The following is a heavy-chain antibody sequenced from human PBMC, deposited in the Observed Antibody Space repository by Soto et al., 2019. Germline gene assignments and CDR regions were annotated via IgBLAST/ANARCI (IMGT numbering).Heavy chain of an antibody. Sequence: QITLKESGPTLVKPTQTLTLTCIFSGFSVSTTGVGVGWIRQPPGKALECLALIYWDDDKRYSPSLKSRLTITKDTSKNQVVLTMTHMDPVDTSRYYCAHRIESSSWFSWIFDYWGQGALVTVSS. CDR3: AHRIESSSWFSWIFDY. D-gene: IGHD6-13*01. J-gene: IGHJ4*02. CDR1: GFSVSTTGVG. CDR2: IYWDDDK. V-gene: IGHV2-5*02.